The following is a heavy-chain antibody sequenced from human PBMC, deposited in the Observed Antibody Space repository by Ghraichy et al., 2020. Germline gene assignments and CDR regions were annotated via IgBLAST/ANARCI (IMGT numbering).Heavy chain of an antibody. J-gene: IGHJ6*03. CDR2: IYSGGST. V-gene: IGHV3-66*02. CDR3: ARRSLWFGELFNYYYYMDV. CDR1: GFSVNSNY. D-gene: IGHD3-10*01. Sequence: GSLRLSCAASGFSVNSNYMTWVRQAPGKGLEWVSIIYSGGSTDYADSVKGRFTVSRDISNNTLYLQMNSLRAEDTAVYYCARRSLWFGELFNYYYYMDVWGKGTTVTVSS.